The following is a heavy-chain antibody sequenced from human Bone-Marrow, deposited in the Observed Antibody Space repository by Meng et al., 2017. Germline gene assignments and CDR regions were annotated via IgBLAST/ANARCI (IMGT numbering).Heavy chain of an antibody. CDR3: ARDNFWSGPDY. D-gene: IGHD3-3*01. J-gene: IGHJ4*02. CDR1: SFTLSDYY. Sequence: QGKLGEAGGGLVKPGGSLRLSCAASSFTLSDYYMSWIRQAPGKGLEWVSYISGSGSTIYYADSVKGRFTISRDNAKNSLYLQMNSLRAEDTAVYYCARDNFWSGPDYWGQGTLVTVSS. V-gene: IGHV3-11*01. CDR2: ISGSGSTI.